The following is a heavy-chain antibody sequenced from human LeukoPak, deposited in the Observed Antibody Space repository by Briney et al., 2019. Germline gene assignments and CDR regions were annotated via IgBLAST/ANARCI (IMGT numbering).Heavy chain of an antibody. V-gene: IGHV3-7*01. CDR1: GFTFSNYW. J-gene: IGHJ4*02. Sequence: GSLRLSCAASGFTFSNYWMSWVRQAPGKRLEWVANIKQDGSEKYYVVSVKGRFTISRDNAKNSLYLQMNSLRAEDTAVYYCARIGYSSSSFDYWGQGTLVTVSS. D-gene: IGHD6-13*01. CDR3: ARIGYSSSSFDY. CDR2: IKQDGSEK.